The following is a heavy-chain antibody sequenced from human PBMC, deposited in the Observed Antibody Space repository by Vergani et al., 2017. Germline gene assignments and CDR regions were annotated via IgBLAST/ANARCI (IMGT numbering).Heavy chain of an antibody. CDR1: GFTFSSSA. Sequence: EVQLLESGGGLVQPGGSLRLSCAASGFTFSSSAMSWVRQAPGKGLEWVSAISGSGGSTYYADSVKGRFTISRDNSKNTLYLQMNSLRAEDTAVYYCAKDVSSSSVRPLAYWGQGTLVTVSS. V-gene: IGHV3-23*01. D-gene: IGHD6-6*01. J-gene: IGHJ4*02. CDR2: ISGSGGST. CDR3: AKDVSSSSVRPLAY.